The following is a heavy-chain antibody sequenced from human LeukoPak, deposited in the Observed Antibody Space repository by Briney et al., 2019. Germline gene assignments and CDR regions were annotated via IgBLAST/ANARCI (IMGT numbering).Heavy chain of an antibody. D-gene: IGHD3-10*01. Sequence: GGSLRLSCAASGFTFSDYYMSWVRQAPGKGLEWVSYISGSGSTIYYADSVKGRFTISRDNAKNSLYLQMNSLRAEDTAVYYCARSSMVRGNYYYGMDVWGQGTTVTVSS. J-gene: IGHJ6*02. CDR1: GFTFSDYY. CDR2: ISGSGSTI. CDR3: ARSSMVRGNYYYGMDV. V-gene: IGHV3-11*01.